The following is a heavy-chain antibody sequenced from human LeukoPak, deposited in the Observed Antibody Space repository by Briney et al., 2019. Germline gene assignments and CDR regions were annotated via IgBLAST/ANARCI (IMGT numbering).Heavy chain of an antibody. CDR1: GYTFTSYG. CDR3: ARGQADCSGGSCYSGFGYNWFDP. Sequence: ASVKVSCKASGYTFTSYGISWVRQAPGQGPEWMGWISAYNGNTNYAQKLQGRVTMTTDTSTSTAYMELRSLRSDDTAVYYCARGQADCSGGSCYSGFGYNWFDPWGQGTLVTVSS. J-gene: IGHJ5*02. V-gene: IGHV1-18*01. D-gene: IGHD2-15*01. CDR2: ISAYNGNT.